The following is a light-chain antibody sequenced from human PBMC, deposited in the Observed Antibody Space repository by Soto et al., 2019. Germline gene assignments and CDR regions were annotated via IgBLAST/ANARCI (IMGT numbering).Light chain of an antibody. CDR3: QQSYSTPWT. Sequence: DIQMTQSPFSLSASVGDRVTITCRASQFIGRYLNWYQQKPGTAPKLLIYAASDLESGVPSRFSGSGSGTDFTLSISSLQPEDFATYYCQQSYSTPWTFGRGTKVEIK. J-gene: IGKJ1*01. V-gene: IGKV1-39*01. CDR1: QFIGRY. CDR2: AAS.